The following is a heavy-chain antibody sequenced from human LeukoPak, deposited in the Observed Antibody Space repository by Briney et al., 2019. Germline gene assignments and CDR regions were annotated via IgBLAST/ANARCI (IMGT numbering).Heavy chain of an antibody. CDR2: ISGSGGST. J-gene: IGHJ4*02. CDR3: AKDPAGSGSYHQYFDY. D-gene: IGHD3-22*01. Sequence: PGGSLRLSCEASGFTFSRDGMRWVRQGPGNRLEWVSAISGSGGSTYYADSVKGRFTISRDNSKNTLYLQMNSLRAEDTAVYYCAKDPAGSGSYHQYFDYWGQGTLVTVSS. V-gene: IGHV3-23*01. CDR1: GFTFSRDG.